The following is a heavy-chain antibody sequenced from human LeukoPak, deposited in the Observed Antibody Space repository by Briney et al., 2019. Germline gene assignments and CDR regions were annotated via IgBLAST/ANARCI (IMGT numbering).Heavy chain of an antibody. CDR2: IIGDGSTS. CDR3: ARDRLGIAVAGTSFDY. J-gene: IGHJ4*02. Sequence: PGGSLRLSCAASGFTFYSYWMHWVRQAPGKGLVWVSYIIGDGSTSNYADSVKGRLTISRDNSKSTLYLQTNSMRAEDTAVYYCARDRLGIAVAGTSFDYWGEGTLVTVSS. D-gene: IGHD6-19*01. CDR1: GFTFYSYW. V-gene: IGHV3-74*01.